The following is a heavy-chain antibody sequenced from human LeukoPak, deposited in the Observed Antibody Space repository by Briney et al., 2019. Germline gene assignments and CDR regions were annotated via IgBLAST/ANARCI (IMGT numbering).Heavy chain of an antibody. D-gene: IGHD1-26*01. CDR2: IRSKDYGGTT. V-gene: IGHV3-49*04. J-gene: IGHJ4*02. CDR3: TRGRRSSGSYYLEY. CDR1: GFKFGDYA. Sequence: GGSLRLSCLTSGFKFGDYAMSWVRQAPGKGLEWVGFIRSKDYGGTTEYGASVQGRLTISRDDSKNIAYLQMNSLKTEDTAVYYCTRGRRSSGSYYLEYWGQGILVTVSS.